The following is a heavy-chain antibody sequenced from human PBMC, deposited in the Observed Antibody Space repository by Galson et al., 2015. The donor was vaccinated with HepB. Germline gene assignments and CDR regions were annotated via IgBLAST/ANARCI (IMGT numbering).Heavy chain of an antibody. D-gene: IGHD4-17*01. J-gene: IGHJ3*02. Sequence: SLRLSCAASGFTFSRYGIHWVRQAPGKGLEWVAVIWSDGNNKYYAESVKGRLTVSRDNSKNTVYVQVDSLRVEDTAVYYCARGGPNYGSDACDIWGQGTMVTVSS. V-gene: IGHV3-33*01. CDR2: IWSDGNNK. CDR1: GFTFSRYG. CDR3: ARGGPNYGSDACDI.